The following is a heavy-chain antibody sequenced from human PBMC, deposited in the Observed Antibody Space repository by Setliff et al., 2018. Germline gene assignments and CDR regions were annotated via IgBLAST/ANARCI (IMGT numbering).Heavy chain of an antibody. Sequence: GGSLRLSCAASGLTFSTYWMSWVRQAPGKGLEWVANIKQDGSEKYYVDSVKGRFSISRDNSKNTLYLQMNSLRAEDTAVYYCCSGSYLFVYWGQGSLVTVSS. V-gene: IGHV3-7*03. CDR2: IKQDGSEK. J-gene: IGHJ4*02. CDR3: CSGSYLFVY. CDR1: GLTFSTYW. D-gene: IGHD1-26*01.